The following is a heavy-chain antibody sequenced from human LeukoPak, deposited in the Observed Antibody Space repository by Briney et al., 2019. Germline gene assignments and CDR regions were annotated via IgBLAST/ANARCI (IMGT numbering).Heavy chain of an antibody. CDR3: ARGELSGSYYGGGVDY. CDR1: GGTFSSYA. V-gene: IGHV1-69*13. J-gene: IGHJ4*02. Sequence: SVKVSCKASGGTFSSYAISWVRQAPGQGLEWMGGIIPIFGTANYAQKFQGRVTIAADESPSTAYMELSSLRSEDTAVYSCARGELSGSYYGGGVDYWGQGTLVTVSS. CDR2: IIPIFGTA. D-gene: IGHD1-26*01.